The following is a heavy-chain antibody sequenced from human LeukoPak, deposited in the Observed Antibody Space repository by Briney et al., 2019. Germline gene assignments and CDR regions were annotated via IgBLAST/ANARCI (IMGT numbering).Heavy chain of an antibody. Sequence: GGSLRLSCAASGFAFSNFAMSWVRQAPGKGLEWVSAMSGSGYYTYYVESVKGRFTTSRDNSKNTLYLHMNSLRADDTAVYYCAKMEGQRLYDYCMDVWGRGTTVTVSS. J-gene: IGHJ6*03. CDR3: AKMEGQRLYDYCMDV. V-gene: IGHV3-23*01. D-gene: IGHD3-3*01. CDR2: MSGSGYYT. CDR1: GFAFSNFA.